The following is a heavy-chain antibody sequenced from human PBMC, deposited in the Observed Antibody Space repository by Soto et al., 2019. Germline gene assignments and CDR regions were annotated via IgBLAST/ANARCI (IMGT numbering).Heavy chain of an antibody. Sequence: ASVKVSCKASGYTFTGYYMHWVRQAPGQGLEWMGWINPNSGGTNYAQKFQGRVTMTRDTSISTAYMELSRLRSDVTAVYYCARPAYCSSTSCYTEYFDYGMDVWGQGTTVTVSS. CDR1: GYTFTGYY. J-gene: IGHJ6*02. CDR2: INPNSGGT. CDR3: ARPAYCSSTSCYTEYFDYGMDV. D-gene: IGHD2-2*02. V-gene: IGHV1-2*02.